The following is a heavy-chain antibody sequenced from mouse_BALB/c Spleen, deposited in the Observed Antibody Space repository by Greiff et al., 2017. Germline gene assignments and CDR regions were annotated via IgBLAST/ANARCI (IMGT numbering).Heavy chain of an antibody. CDR1: GYSITSDYA. D-gene: IGHD2-14*01. Sequence: EVHLVESGPGLVKPSQSLSLTCTVTGYSITSDYAWNWIRQFPGNKLEWMGYISYSGSTSYNPSLKSRISITRDTSKNQFFLQLNSVTTEDTATYYCARSGTTAWFAYWGQGTLVTVSA. V-gene: IGHV3-2*02. CDR3: ARSGTTAWFAY. J-gene: IGHJ3*01. CDR2: ISYSGST.